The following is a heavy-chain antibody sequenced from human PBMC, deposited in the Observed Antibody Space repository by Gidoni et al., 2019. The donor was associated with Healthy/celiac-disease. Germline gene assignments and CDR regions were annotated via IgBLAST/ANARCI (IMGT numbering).Heavy chain of an antibody. CDR1: GFTLSSYG. CDR3: AKDRSSGDDAFDI. Sequence: QVQLVESGGGVVQPGRFLRLSCAASGFTLSSYGMHWVRQAPGKWLEWVAVISYDGSNKYYADSVKGRFTISRDNSKNTLYLQMNSLKAEDTAVYYCAKDRSSGDDAFDIWGQGTMVTVSS. J-gene: IGHJ3*02. D-gene: IGHD2-15*01. V-gene: IGHV3-30*18. CDR2: ISYDGSNK.